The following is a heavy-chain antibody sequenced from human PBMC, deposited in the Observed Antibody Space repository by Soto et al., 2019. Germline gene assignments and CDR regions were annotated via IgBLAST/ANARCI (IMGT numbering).Heavy chain of an antibody. V-gene: IGHV3-23*01. Sequence: EVQLLESGGGLVQPGGSLRLSCSASGVTFSSYAMSWVRQAPGQGLEWVSAVSGSGGSTYYADAVKGRFTISRDNAKNKLYLQMNGRRGEDTAVYYGGKRDRGHAIDRWGQGTLVTVSS. CDR2: VSGSGGST. CDR3: GKRDRGHAIDR. D-gene: IGHD3-10*01. J-gene: IGHJ5*02. CDR1: GVTFSSYA.